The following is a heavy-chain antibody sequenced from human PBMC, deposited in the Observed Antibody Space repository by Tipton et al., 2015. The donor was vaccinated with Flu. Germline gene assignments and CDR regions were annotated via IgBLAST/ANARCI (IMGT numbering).Heavy chain of an antibody. CDR3: ARHTGDSVRGVIDY. J-gene: IGHJ4*02. V-gene: IGHV4-38-2*01. Sequence: TLSLTCSVSGYSISSSYYWGWVRRPPGKGLEWIGTIHHSGSTYYNPSLKSRLTISVDTSKNQFSLKLSSVTAADTAAYYCARHTGDSVRGVIDYWGQGTLVTVSS. CDR2: IHHSGST. D-gene: IGHD3-10*02. CDR1: GYSISSSYY.